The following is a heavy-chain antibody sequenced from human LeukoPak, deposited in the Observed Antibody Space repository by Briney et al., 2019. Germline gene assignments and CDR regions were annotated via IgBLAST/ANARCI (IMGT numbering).Heavy chain of an antibody. CDR2: ISSSSSYI. J-gene: IGHJ4*02. CDR3: ARVVGVYYDSSGYSD. V-gene: IGHV3-21*01. Sequence: GGSLRLSCAASGFTFSSYSMNWVRQAPGKGLEWVSSISSSSSYIYYADSVKGRFTISRDNAKNSLYLQMNSLRAEDTAVYYCARVVGVYYDSSGYSDWGQGTLVTVSS. D-gene: IGHD3-22*01. CDR1: GFTFSSYS.